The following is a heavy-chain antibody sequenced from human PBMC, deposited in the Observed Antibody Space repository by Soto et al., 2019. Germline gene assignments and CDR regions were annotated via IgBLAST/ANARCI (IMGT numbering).Heavy chain of an antibody. D-gene: IGHD3-22*01. J-gene: IGHJ4*02. CDR3: ASSTYYYDSSGSY. CDR1: GGSVSSGSYY. Sequence: SETLSLTCTVCGGSVSSGSYYWSWIRQPPGKGLEWIGYIYYSGSTNYAEKFQGRVTMTRDTSTSTVYMELSSLRFEDTAVYYCASSTYYYDSSGSYWGQGTLVTVSS. V-gene: IGHV4-61*01. CDR2: IYYSGST.